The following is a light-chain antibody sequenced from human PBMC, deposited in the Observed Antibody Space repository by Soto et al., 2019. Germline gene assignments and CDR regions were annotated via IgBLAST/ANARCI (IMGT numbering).Light chain of an antibody. CDR3: QQRVSWPPWT. V-gene: IGKV3-11*01. J-gene: IGKJ1*01. CDR2: DSS. Sequence: EIVLTQSPAILSLSPGERATLSCRASQSVSSYLAWYQQKPGQAPRLLIYDSSNRATGIPARFSGSGSGTDFTLTISSLEPEDFVVYYCQQRVSWPPWTFGQGTKVEIK. CDR1: QSVSSY.